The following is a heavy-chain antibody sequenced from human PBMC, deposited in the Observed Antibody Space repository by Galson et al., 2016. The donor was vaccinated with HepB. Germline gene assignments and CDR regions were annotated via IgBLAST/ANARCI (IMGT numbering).Heavy chain of an antibody. D-gene: IGHD3-22*01. J-gene: IGHJ4*02. CDR2: IYYSGRT. Sequence: TLSLTCTVSGGSISSGDYYWSWIRQHPGKGLEWIGYIYYSGRTYYNPSLKSRLTISVDTSKHQHSLELSSVTAADTAVYYCAREYYYDSRAYSDAYFDYWGQGTLVTVSS. V-gene: IGHV4-31*03. CDR3: AREYYYDSRAYSDAYFDY. CDR1: GGSISSGDYY.